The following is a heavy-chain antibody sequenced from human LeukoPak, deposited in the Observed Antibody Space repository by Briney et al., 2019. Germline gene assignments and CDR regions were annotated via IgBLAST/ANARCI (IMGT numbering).Heavy chain of an antibody. V-gene: IGHV1-18*01. CDR2: ISAYNGNT. D-gene: IGHD3-3*01. J-gene: IGHJ3*02. CDR3: AREGYYDFWSGYPDAFDI. CDR1: GYTFTSYG. Sequence: VASVKVSCKASGYTFTSYGISWVRQAPGQGLEWMGWISAYNGNTNYAQKLQGRVTMTTDTSTSTAYMELRSLRSDDTAVYYCAREGYYDFWSGYPDAFDIWGQGTMVTVSS.